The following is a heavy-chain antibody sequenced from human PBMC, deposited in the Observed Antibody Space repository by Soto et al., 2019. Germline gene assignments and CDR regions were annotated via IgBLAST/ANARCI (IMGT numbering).Heavy chain of an antibody. Sequence: LPLTCTVSGGSIRRYYWSWIRRPPGKGLEWIGYIYYSGSTNYNPSLKSRVTISVDTSKNQFSLKLSSVTAADTAVYYCARFVGGLPGDWGQGTLVTVSS. CDR2: IYYSGST. CDR1: GGSIRRYY. J-gene: IGHJ4*02. D-gene: IGHD7-27*01. V-gene: IGHV4-59*01. CDR3: ARFVGGLPGD.